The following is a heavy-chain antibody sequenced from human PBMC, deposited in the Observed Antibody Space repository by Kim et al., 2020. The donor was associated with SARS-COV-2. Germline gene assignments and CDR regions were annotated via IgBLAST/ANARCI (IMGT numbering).Heavy chain of an antibody. V-gene: IGHV4-31*03. J-gene: IGHJ3*02. CDR1: GGSISSGGYY. D-gene: IGHD3-10*01. Sequence: SETLSLTCTVSGGSISSGGYYWSWIRQHPGKGLEWIGYIYYSGSTYSNPSLKSRVTISVDTSKNPFSLKLSSVTAADTAVYYCARVGYVSGSYFSPGDAFDIWGQGTTVSVSS. CDR3: ARVGYVSGSYFSPGDAFDI. CDR2: IYYSGST.